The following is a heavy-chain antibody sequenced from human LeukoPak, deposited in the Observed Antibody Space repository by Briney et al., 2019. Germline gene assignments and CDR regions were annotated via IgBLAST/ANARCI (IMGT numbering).Heavy chain of an antibody. V-gene: IGHV4-34*01. CDR3: AREIVVLPATTYYYYYYMDV. J-gene: IGHJ6*03. CDR2: LNHSGST. Sequence: SETLSLTCAVYGGSFSGYYWSWIRQPPGKGLEWIGELNHSGSTNYNPSLKSRVTMSVDTSKNQFSLKLSSVTAADTAMYYCAREIVVLPATTYYYYYYMDVWGKGTTATVSS. CDR1: GGSFSGYY. D-gene: IGHD2-2*01.